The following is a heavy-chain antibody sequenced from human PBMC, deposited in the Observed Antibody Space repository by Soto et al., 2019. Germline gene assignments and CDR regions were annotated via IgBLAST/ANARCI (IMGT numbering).Heavy chain of an antibody. CDR3: ARDPGITGTTSNWFDP. D-gene: IGHD1-7*01. V-gene: IGHV4-61*01. Sequence: QVQLQESGPGLVKPSETLSLTCTVSGGSVSSGSYYWSWIRQPPGKGLEWIGYIYYSGSTNYNPSLKSRVTISVDTSKNQFSLKLSSVTAADTAVYYCARDPGITGTTSNWFDPWGQGTLVTVSS. J-gene: IGHJ5*02. CDR2: IYYSGST. CDR1: GGSVSSGSYY.